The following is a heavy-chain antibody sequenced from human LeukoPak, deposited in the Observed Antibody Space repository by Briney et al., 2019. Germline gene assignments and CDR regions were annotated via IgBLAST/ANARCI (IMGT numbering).Heavy chain of an antibody. CDR3: ARDFRIYYGSGSYGSRFDP. CDR1: GFTFNDYG. CDR2: ISSSGVYI. J-gene: IGHJ5*02. V-gene: IGHV3-21*01. D-gene: IGHD3-10*01. Sequence: GGSLRLSCAASGFTFNDYGMNWVRQAPGKGLEWVSSISSSGVYIYYADPLKGRFTISRDNAKNPLYLQMNSLRAEDTAIYFCARDFRIYYGSGSYGSRFDPWGQGTLVTVSS.